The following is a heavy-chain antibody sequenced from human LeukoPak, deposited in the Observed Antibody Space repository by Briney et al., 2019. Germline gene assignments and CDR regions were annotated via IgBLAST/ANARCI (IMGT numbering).Heavy chain of an antibody. J-gene: IGHJ3*02. CDR2: ISSSGSTI. CDR3: ARPAGYSHGTDAFDI. V-gene: IGHV3-11*01. CDR1: GFTFSDYY. D-gene: IGHD5-12*01. Sequence: PGGSLRPSCAASGFTFSDYYMSWIRQAPGKGLEWVSYISSSGSTIYYADSVKGRFTISRDNAKNSLYLQMNSLRAEDTAVYYCARPAGYSHGTDAFDIWGQGTMVTVSS.